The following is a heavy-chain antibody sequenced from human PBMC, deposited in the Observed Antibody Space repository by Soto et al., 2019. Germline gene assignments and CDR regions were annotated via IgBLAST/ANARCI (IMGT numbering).Heavy chain of an antibody. Sequence: GGSLRLSCAASGLTFTSYSMNWVRQAPGKGLEWVSFISSSSSTIYYADSVKGRFTISRDNAKNSLFLQMNSLRDEDTAVYYCARDRGYTYGFDFWGQGALVTVSS. V-gene: IGHV3-48*02. CDR3: ARDRGYTYGFDF. CDR1: GLTFTSYS. D-gene: IGHD5-18*01. J-gene: IGHJ4*02. CDR2: ISSSSSTI.